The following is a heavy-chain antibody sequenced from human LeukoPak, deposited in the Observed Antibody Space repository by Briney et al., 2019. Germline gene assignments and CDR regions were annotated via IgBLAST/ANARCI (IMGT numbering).Heavy chain of an antibody. CDR1: GFPFSNYG. J-gene: IGHJ5*02. V-gene: IGHV3-30*18. CDR2: ISYDESNK. CDR3: AKDPGRWEPSFS. D-gene: IGHD1-26*01. Sequence: PGGSLRLSCAASGFPFSNYGMNWVRQAPGKGPEWVAIISYDESNKDYADSVKGRFTISRDNSKNTLYLQMNSLRPEDTAVYYCAKDPGRWEPSFSWGQGTLVTVSS.